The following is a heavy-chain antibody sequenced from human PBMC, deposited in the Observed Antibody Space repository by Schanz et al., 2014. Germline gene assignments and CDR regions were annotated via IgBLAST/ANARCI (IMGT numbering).Heavy chain of an antibody. D-gene: IGHD2-8*02. Sequence: EVQLLESGGGLVQPGGSLRLSCAASGFTFSSYAMSWVRQAPGKGLEWVSFIYIGGNTYYADSVKGRFTISRDNSKSTLYVEMNSLRVEDTAVYYCAKTLFPGGTQTFGNWGRGTLVTVSS. V-gene: IGHV3-23*01. CDR1: GFTFSSYA. CDR3: AKTLFPGGTQTFGN. J-gene: IGHJ4*02. CDR2: FIYIGGNT.